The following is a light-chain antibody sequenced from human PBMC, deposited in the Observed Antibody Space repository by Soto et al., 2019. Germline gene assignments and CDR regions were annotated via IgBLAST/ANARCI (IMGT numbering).Light chain of an antibody. Sequence: QSALTQPASVSGSPGQSITICCTGTSSDVGGYNYVSWYKQHPGKAPKLMIYEVTNRPSGVSNRFSGSKSGNTASLTISGLQAEDEADYYCSSYTSSSTLYVFGTGTKLTVL. J-gene: IGLJ1*01. CDR2: EVT. CDR1: SSDVGGYNY. V-gene: IGLV2-14*01. CDR3: SSYTSSSTLYV.